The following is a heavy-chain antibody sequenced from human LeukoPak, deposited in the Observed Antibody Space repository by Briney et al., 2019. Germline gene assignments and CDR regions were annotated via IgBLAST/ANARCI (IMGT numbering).Heavy chain of an antibody. Sequence: GGSLRLSCAASGFTFSNYDMHWVRQPTGEGLEWVSAIDTAGRTYYIDSVKGRFTISRENAKNSVYPQMNSLRAGDTAVYYCIRGGDGFDPWGQGTLVTVSS. J-gene: IGHJ5*02. CDR2: IDTAGRT. D-gene: IGHD3-10*01. CDR1: GFTFSNYD. V-gene: IGHV3-13*01. CDR3: IRGGDGFDP.